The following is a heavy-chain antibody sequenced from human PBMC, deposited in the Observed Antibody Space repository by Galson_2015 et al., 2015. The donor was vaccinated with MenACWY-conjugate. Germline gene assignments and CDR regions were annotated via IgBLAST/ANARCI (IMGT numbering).Heavy chain of an antibody. V-gene: IGHV3-23*01. CDR1: GFTFSSYA. CDR2: FTGGGGSA. J-gene: IGHJ2*01. CDR3: AKGKWYFEL. Sequence: SLRLSCAASGFTFSSYAMSWVRQAPGKGLEWVSTFTGGGGSATYADSVKGRFTISRDNSKNTLFLQMNSLGAEDTAVYYCAKGKWYFELWGRGTLVTVSS.